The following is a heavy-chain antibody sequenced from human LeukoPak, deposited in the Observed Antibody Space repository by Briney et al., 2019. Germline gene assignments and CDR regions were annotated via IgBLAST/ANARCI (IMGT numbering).Heavy chain of an antibody. CDR3: ARGDTMVRGVISDY. CDR2: INPNSGYT. D-gene: IGHD3-10*01. V-gene: IGHV1-2*02. CDR1: GYTFTDYY. J-gene: IGHJ4*02. Sequence: ASVKVSCKASGYTFTDYYIHWVRQAPGQGLEYVGWINPNSGYTKYAPKFQDRVTMTRDTSISTVYMELSRLISGDTAVYYCARGDTMVRGVISDYWGQGTLVTVSS.